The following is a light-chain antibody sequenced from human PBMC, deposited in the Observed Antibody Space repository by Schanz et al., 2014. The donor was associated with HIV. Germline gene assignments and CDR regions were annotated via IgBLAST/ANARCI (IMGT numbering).Light chain of an antibody. CDR2: GNG. V-gene: IGLV1-40*01. CDR3: AVWDDSLKAWV. J-gene: IGLJ3*02. CDR1: SSNIGAGYH. Sequence: QSVLTQPPSVSGAPGQRVTISCTGSSSNIGAGYHVHWYQQLPGTAPKLLISGNGNRPSGVPDRFSGSKSGTSASLAISGLQSEDEGDYYCAVWDDSLKAWVFGGGTKVTVL.